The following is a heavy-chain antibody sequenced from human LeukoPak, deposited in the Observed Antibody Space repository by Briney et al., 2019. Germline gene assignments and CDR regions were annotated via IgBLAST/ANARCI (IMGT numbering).Heavy chain of an antibody. CDR1: GYTFTSYG. D-gene: IGHD3-10*01. CDR2: ISAYNGNT. CDR3: ARDPLSGSYYNVYFDY. V-gene: IGHV1-18*04. Sequence: GASVKVSCKASGYTFTSYGISWVRQAPGQGLEWMGWISAYNGNTNYAQKLQGRVTITRDTSASTAYMELSSLRSEDTAVYYCARDPLSGSYYNVYFDYWGQGTLVTVSS. J-gene: IGHJ4*02.